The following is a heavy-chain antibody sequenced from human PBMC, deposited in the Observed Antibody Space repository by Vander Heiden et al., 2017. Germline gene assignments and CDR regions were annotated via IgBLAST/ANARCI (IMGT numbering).Heavy chain of an antibody. CDR3: AKDLYSSSWYPIFDY. D-gene: IGHD6-13*01. CDR2: ISYDGSNK. J-gene: IGHJ4*02. CDR1: GFTFSGYG. Sequence: QVQLVESGGGVVQPGRSLRLSCAASGFTFSGYGMHWVRQAPGKGLEWVAVISYDGSNKYYADSVKGRFTISRDNSKNTLYLQMNSLRAEDTAVYYCAKDLYSSSWYPIFDYWGQGTLVTVSS. V-gene: IGHV3-30*18.